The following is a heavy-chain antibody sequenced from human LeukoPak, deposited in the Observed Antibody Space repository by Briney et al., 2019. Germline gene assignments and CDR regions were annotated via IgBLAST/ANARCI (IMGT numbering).Heavy chain of an antibody. V-gene: IGHV3-74*01. CDR3: ARGGSDTAMAHDY. D-gene: IGHD5-18*01. J-gene: IGHJ4*02. CDR1: GFTFSIHW. CDR2: INRDGSRT. Sequence: GGSLRLSCAASGFTFSIHWMHWVRQAPGKGLMWVSRINRDGSRTDYADSVKGRFTISRDDAKNTLYLQVNSLRAEDTAVYFCARGGSDTAMAHDYWGQGTLVTVSS.